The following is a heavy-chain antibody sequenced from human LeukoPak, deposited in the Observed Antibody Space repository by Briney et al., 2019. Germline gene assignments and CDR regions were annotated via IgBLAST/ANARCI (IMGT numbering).Heavy chain of an antibody. J-gene: IGHJ4*02. CDR2: ISDYNGNT. V-gene: IGHV1-18*01. D-gene: IGHD2-15*01. Sequence: ASVKVSCKASGYTFTSYGISWVRQAPGQGLEWMGWISDYNGNTNYAQKFQGRVTMTTDTSTNTAHMELRSLRSDDTAVYYCARVYCSGGSCYYGPYFDYWGQGTLVTVSS. CDR3: ARVYCSGGSCYYGPYFDY. CDR1: GYTFTSYG.